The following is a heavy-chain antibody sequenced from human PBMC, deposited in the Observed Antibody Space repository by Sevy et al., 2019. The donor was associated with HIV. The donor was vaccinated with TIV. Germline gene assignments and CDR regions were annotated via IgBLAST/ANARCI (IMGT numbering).Heavy chain of an antibody. CDR2: ISGYSTNT. J-gene: IGHJ4*02. Sequence: ASVKVSCKASGYTFTSYGISWVRQAPGQGLEWMGWISGYSTNTHYAQRLQGRVTMTTDTSTRTAYMELRSLRSDDTAVYYCARVEQLLDPFDFWGQGTLVTVSS. V-gene: IGHV1-18*01. D-gene: IGHD6-13*01. CDR3: ARVEQLLDPFDF. CDR1: GYTFTSYG.